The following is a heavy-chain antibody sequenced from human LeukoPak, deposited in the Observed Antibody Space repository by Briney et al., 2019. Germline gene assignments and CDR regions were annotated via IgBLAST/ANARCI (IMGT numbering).Heavy chain of an antibody. V-gene: IGHV4-59*01. CDR3: ARDPRRNYYDSSGYQNDAFDI. CDR1: GGSFSGYY. D-gene: IGHD3-22*01. J-gene: IGHJ3*02. CDR2: IYYSGST. Sequence: PSETLSLTCAVYGGSFSGYYWSWIRQPPGKGLEWIGYIYYSGSTNYNPSLKSRVTISVDTSKSQFSLKLSSVTAADTAVYYCARDPRRNYYDSSGYQNDAFDIWGQGTMVTVSS.